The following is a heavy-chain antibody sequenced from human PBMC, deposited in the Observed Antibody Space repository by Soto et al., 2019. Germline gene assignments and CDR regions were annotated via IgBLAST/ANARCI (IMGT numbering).Heavy chain of an antibody. CDR3: ARDKITGLFDY. Sequence: QVQLQQWGAGLLKPSETLSLTCAVYGGSFSGYYWTWIRQPPGTGLEWIGEINHSGSTNYNPSLKSRVTISVDTSKNQFSLKLTSVTAADTAVYYCARDKITGLFDYWSQGTLVTLSS. V-gene: IGHV4-34*01. D-gene: IGHD2-8*02. CDR2: INHSGST. J-gene: IGHJ4*02. CDR1: GGSFSGYY.